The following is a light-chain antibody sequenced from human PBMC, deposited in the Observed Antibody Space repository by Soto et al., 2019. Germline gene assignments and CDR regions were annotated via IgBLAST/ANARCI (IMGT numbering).Light chain of an antibody. CDR2: GVS. V-gene: IGKV3-20*01. Sequence: EIVLTQSPGTLSLSPGERATLSCRASQSVNSNYLAWYQQRPGQAPRHLIYGVSSRAAGIPDRFSGTGSGTDFTLTISRLEPEDFALYYCQQYSSSRIFTFGPGTKVDIK. J-gene: IGKJ3*01. CDR3: QQYSSSRIFT. CDR1: QSVNSNY.